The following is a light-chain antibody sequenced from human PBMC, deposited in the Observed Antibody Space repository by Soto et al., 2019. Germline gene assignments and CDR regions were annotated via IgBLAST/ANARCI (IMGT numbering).Light chain of an antibody. V-gene: IGKV3D-20*02. CDR1: QSVSSSY. J-gene: IGKJ1*01. Sequence: EIVLTQSPGTLSLSPGERATLSWRASQSVSSSYLAWYQQNPGQAPRLLIYDASNRATGIPARFSGSGSGTDFTLTISSLEPEDSAIYYCQQRSSWHTFGQGTKVDIK. CDR2: DAS. CDR3: QQRSSWHT.